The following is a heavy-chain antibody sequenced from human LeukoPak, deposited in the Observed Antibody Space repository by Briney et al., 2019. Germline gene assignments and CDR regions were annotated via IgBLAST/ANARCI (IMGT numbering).Heavy chain of an antibody. V-gene: IGHV4-34*01. CDR3: ARHSSRHGSGYYPVRADYMDV. CDR1: GGSFSGYY. J-gene: IGHJ6*03. D-gene: IGHD3-22*01. Sequence: SETLSLTCAVYGGSFSGYYWSWIRQPPGKGLEWIGEINHSGSTNYNPSLKSRVTISVDTSKNQFSLKLSSVTAADTAVYYCARHSSRHGSGYYPVRADYMDVWGKGTTVTVSS. CDR2: INHSGST.